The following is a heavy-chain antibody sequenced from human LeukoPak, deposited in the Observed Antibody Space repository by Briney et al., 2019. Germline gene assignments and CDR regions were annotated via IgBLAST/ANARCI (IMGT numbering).Heavy chain of an antibody. V-gene: IGHV3-48*01. CDR2: ISSSSNTI. Sequence: GGSLRLSCAASGFIFSNYAMHWVRQAPGKGLEWVSYISSSSNTIYYADSVKGRFTISRDNAQNSLYLQMNSLRAEDTAVYYCARDFGARGWLDYWGQGTLVTVSS. CDR3: ARDFGARGWLDY. D-gene: IGHD6-19*01. J-gene: IGHJ4*02. CDR1: GFIFSNYA.